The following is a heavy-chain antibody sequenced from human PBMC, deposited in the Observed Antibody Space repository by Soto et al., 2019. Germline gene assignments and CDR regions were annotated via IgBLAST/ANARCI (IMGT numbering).Heavy chain of an antibody. V-gene: IGHV3-33*01. Sequence: QVQLVESGGGVVQPGRSLRLSCAASGFTFSSYGMHWVRQAPGKGLEWVAVIWCDGSNKYYADSVKGRFTISRDNSKNKLYMQMNSLRVEDTAVYSCARYCGVPAATYDFDYWGQGTLVTVSS. CDR1: GFTFSSYG. J-gene: IGHJ4*02. CDR3: ARYCGVPAATYDFDY. D-gene: IGHD2-2*01. CDR2: IWCDGSNK.